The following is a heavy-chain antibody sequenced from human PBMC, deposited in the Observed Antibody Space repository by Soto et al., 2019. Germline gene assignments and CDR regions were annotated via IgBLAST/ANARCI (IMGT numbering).Heavy chain of an antibody. CDR1: GYTFTSYD. CDR2: MNPNSGNT. J-gene: IGHJ4*02. Sequence: QVQLVQSGAEVKKPGASVKVSCKASGYTFTSYDINWVRQATGQGREWMGWMNPNSGNTGYAQKFQGRVTRTRNTSISKAYMELSSLRSEDTAVYYCARGNGRGFLEWFPYDYWGQGTLVTVSS. V-gene: IGHV1-8*01. CDR3: ARGNGRGFLEWFPYDY. D-gene: IGHD3-3*01.